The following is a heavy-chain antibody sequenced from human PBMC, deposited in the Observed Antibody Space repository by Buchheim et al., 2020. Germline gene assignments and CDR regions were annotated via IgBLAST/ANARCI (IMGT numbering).Heavy chain of an antibody. V-gene: IGHV3-33*08. CDR3: ARGGRCSGSCMDH. CDR1: GFTFSSYC. D-gene: IGHD2-15*01. CDR2: ISADGSAT. Sequence: QVQLVESGGGLVQPGGSLRLSCAASGFTFSSYCMHWVRQAPGKGLEWVAGISADGSATTYADSVKGRFTISRDNAKNTVSLQMKSLRAEDTAVYYCARGGRCSGSCMDHWGQG. J-gene: IGHJ4*02.